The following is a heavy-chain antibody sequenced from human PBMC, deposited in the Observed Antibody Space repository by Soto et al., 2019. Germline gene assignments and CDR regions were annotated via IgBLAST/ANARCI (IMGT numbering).Heavy chain of an antibody. V-gene: IGHV1-69*02. Sequence: GASLKVSCKTSGGTFSSYTISWVRQAPGQGLEWMGRIIPILGIANYAQKFQGRVTITADKSTSTAYMELSSLRSEDTAVYYCATLAVAGTRTFDYWGNGTLVTVSS. J-gene: IGHJ4*01. CDR3: ATLAVAGTRTFDY. CDR1: GGTFSSYT. CDR2: IIPILGIA. D-gene: IGHD6-19*01.